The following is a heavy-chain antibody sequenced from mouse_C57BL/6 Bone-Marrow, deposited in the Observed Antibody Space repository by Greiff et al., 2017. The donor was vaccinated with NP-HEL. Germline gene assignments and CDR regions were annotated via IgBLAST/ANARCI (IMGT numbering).Heavy chain of an antibody. D-gene: IGHD1-1*01. CDR1: GYTFTNYW. CDR2: IYPGGGYT. J-gene: IGHJ2*01. Sequence: VQLQQSGAEPVRPGTSVKMSCKASGYTFTNYWIGWAKQRPGHGLEWIGDIYPGGGYTNYNEKFKGKATLTADKSSSTAYMQFSSLTSEDSAIYYCARRNYYGSLYYFDYWGQGTTLTVSS. V-gene: IGHV1-63*01. CDR3: ARRNYYGSLYYFDY.